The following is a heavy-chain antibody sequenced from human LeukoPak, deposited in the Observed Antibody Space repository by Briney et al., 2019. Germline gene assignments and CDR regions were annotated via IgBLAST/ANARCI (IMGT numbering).Heavy chain of an antibody. V-gene: IGHV3-23*01. Sequence: GESLRLSCTASGFTFSSYAMSWVRLAPGKGLEWVSGISGSGVSTYYADSVRGRFTISRDNSKNTLYLQMNSLRAEDTAVYYCAAGSRLPKSDYWGQGTLVTVSS. CDR2: ISGSGVST. J-gene: IGHJ4*02. D-gene: IGHD2-15*01. CDR1: GFTFSSYA. CDR3: AAGSRLPKSDY.